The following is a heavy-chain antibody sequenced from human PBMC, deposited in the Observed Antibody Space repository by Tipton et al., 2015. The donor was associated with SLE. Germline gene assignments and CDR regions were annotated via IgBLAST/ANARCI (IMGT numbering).Heavy chain of an antibody. CDR2: MNPNSGNT. CDR1: GYTFTSYD. V-gene: IGHV1-8*02. D-gene: IGHD1-1*01. J-gene: IGHJ4*02. Sequence: QSGPEVKKPGASVKVSCKASGYTFTSYDINWVRQATGQGLEWMGWMNPNSGNTGYAQKFQGRVTMTTDTSTSTAYMELRSLRPDDTAVHFCARDPRPRNDFFDYWGQGTLLTVSS. CDR3: ARDPRPRNDFFDY.